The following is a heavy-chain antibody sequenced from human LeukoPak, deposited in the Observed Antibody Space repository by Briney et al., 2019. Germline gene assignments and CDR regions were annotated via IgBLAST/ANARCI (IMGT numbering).Heavy chain of an antibody. CDR1: GGTFSSYA. CDR2: IIPIFGTA. J-gene: IGHJ4*02. V-gene: IGHV1-69*13. D-gene: IGHD5-18*01. CDR3: ARAQEYSYGYGHFDY. Sequence: SVKVSFKASGGTFSSYAISWVRQAPGQGLEWMGGIIPIFGTANYAQKFQGRVTITADESTSTAYMELSSLRSEDTAVYYCARAQEYSYGYGHFDYWGQGTLVTVSS.